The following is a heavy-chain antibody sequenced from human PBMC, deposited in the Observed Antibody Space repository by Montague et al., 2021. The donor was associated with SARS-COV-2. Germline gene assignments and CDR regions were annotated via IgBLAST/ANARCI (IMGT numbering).Heavy chain of an antibody. CDR2: VYYSGST. CDR3: ARLGFVELWLNWGWFDP. Sequence: SETLSLTCSVSGDPIRSSGYYWGWIRQPPGKGLDWIGTVYYSGSTNYNPSLKLRVTMPVYTSQNQFSLELRSVTAADTAVYYCARLGFVELWLNWGWFDPWGQGTLVTVSS. V-gene: IGHV4-39*01. D-gene: IGHD3-16*02. CDR1: GDPIRSSGYY. J-gene: IGHJ5*02.